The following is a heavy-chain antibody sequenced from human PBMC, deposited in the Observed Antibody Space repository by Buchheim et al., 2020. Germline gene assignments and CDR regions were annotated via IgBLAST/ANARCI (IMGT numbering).Heavy chain of an antibody. Sequence: QVQLQESGPGLVRPSQTLSLTCTVSGGSIISDNNYWGWIRQSPGKGLEWIGYFYHSGSTYSNPSLKRRVIISEDASNNQSSLKLSSVTAADTAVYYCARDINGYGYSDSWGQRTL. V-gene: IGHV4-30-4*01. CDR2: FYHSGST. D-gene: IGHD5-12*01. J-gene: IGHJ4*02. CDR1: GGSIISDNNY. CDR3: ARDINGYGYSDS.